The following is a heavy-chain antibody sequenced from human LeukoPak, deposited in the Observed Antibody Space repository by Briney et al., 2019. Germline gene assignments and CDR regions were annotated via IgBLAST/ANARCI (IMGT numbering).Heavy chain of an antibody. J-gene: IGHJ4*02. D-gene: IGHD1-1*01. V-gene: IGHV3-21*01. CDR1: GFTFSSYS. CDR2: ISSSSSYI. Sequence: GGSLRLSCAASGFTFSSYSMNWVRQAPGKGLEWVSSISSSSSYIYYADSVKGRFTISRDNAKNSLYLQMNSLRAEDTAVYYCARFNWNAEGNYWGQGTLVTVSS. CDR3: ARFNWNAEGNY.